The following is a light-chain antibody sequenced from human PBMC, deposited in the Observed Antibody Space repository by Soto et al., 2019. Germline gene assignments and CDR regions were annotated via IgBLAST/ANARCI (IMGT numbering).Light chain of an antibody. CDR2: DAS. Sequence: EIVMTQSPASLSVSPGERATLSCRASQSVSSNLAWYQQKSGQAPRLLIYDASTRATSIPPRFSGSGSGTEFTLTISSLQFEDFAVYYCQQYNNWPPWTFGQGTKVDI. J-gene: IGKJ1*01. CDR3: QQYNNWPPWT. V-gene: IGKV3-15*01. CDR1: QSVSSN.